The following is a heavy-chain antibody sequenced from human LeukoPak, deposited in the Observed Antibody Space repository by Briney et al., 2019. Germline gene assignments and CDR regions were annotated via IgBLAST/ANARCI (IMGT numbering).Heavy chain of an antibody. V-gene: IGHV1-18*01. D-gene: IGHD1-1*01. J-gene: IGHJ6*03. CDR2: ISAYNGNT. CDR1: GYTFTSYG. Sequence: GASVKVSCKASGYTFTSYGISWVRQAPGQGLEWMGWISAYNGNTNYAQKLQGRVTMTTDTSTSTAYMELRSLRSDDTAVYYCASGRPVSGYYYYYMDVWGKGTTVTVSS. CDR3: ASGRPVSGYYYYYMDV.